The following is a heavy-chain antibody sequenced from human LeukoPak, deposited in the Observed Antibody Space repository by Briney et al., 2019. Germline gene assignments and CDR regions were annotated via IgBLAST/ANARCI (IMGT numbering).Heavy chain of an antibody. V-gene: IGHV4-4*07. Sequence: PSETLSLTCTVSGGSISSYYWSWIRQPAGKGLEWIGRIYTSGSTNYNPSLKSRVTMSVDTSKSQFSLKLRSVTAADTAVYYCARDGTGYYGSSGYYYFDYWGQGTLVTVSS. CDR2: IYTSGST. J-gene: IGHJ4*02. CDR1: GGSISSYY. CDR3: ARDGTGYYGSSGYYYFDY. D-gene: IGHD3-22*01.